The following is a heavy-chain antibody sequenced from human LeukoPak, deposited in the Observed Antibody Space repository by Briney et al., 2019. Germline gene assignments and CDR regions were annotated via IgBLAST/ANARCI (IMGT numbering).Heavy chain of an antibody. V-gene: IGHV3-21*01. Sequence: NPGGSLRLSCAASGFTFSSYSMNWVRQAPGKGLEWVSSISSSSSYIYYADSVKGRFTISRDNAKNSLFLQMNSLRAEDTAVYYCARVTLCSGGSCSSFGYYYYGMDVWAQGTTVTVSS. J-gene: IGHJ6*02. CDR1: GFTFSSYS. D-gene: IGHD2-15*01. CDR3: ARVTLCSGGSCSSFGYYYYGMDV. CDR2: ISSSSSYI.